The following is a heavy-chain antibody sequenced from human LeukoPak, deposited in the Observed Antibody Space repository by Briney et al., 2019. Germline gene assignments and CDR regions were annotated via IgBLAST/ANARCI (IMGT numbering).Heavy chain of an antibody. CDR2: ISGSGGST. Sequence: PGGSLRLSCAASGFTFSDYYMSWVRQAPGKGLEWVSAISGSGGSTYYADSVKGRFTISRDNSKNTLYLQMNSLRAEDTAVYYCAKGPRHYDSSGALDYWGQGTLVTVSS. CDR3: AKGPRHYDSSGALDY. D-gene: IGHD3-22*01. J-gene: IGHJ4*02. CDR1: GFTFSDYY. V-gene: IGHV3-23*01.